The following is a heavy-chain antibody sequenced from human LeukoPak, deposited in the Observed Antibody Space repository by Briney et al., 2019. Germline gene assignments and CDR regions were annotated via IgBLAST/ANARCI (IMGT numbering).Heavy chain of an antibody. Sequence: SETLSLTCAVYGGSLSGYYWSWNRQPPGKGLEWIGEINRSGSTNYNPSLKSRVTISVDTSKNQFSLKLSSVTAADTAVYYCARVSSGWFASYYYYMDVWGKGTTVTISS. CDR2: INRSGST. V-gene: IGHV4-34*01. CDR1: GGSLSGYY. J-gene: IGHJ6*03. CDR3: ARVSSGWFASYYYYMDV. D-gene: IGHD6-19*01.